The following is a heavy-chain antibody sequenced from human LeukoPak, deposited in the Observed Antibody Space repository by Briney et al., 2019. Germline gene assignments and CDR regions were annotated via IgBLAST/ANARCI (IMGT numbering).Heavy chain of an antibody. Sequence: GGSLRLSCAASGFTFDDYAMQWVRQAPGKGLEGVSGISWNSGSIGYADSVKGRFTISRDNAKNSLYLQMNSLRAEDTALYYCAKDMRYCSGGSCSRNGAFDIWGQGTMVTVSS. D-gene: IGHD2-15*01. V-gene: IGHV3-9*01. CDR2: ISWNSGSI. CDR3: AKDMRYCSGGSCSRNGAFDI. J-gene: IGHJ3*02. CDR1: GFTFDDYA.